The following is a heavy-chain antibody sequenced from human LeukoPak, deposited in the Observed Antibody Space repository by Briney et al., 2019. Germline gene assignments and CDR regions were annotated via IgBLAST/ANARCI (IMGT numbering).Heavy chain of an antibody. V-gene: IGHV4-39*01. CDR2: IFYRGST. Sequence: SETLSLTCTVSGYSISSSRYYWGWIRQPPGKGLEWIGSIFYRGSTFYSPSLKSRVTISVDTSKNQFSLRLSSVTAADTAVYYCARRVIVATLDYWGQGTLVTVSS. D-gene: IGHD5-12*01. CDR1: GYSISSSRYY. CDR3: ARRVIVATLDY. J-gene: IGHJ4*02.